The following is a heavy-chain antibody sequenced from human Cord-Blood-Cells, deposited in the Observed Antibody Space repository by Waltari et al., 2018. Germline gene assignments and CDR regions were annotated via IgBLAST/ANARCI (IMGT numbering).Heavy chain of an antibody. D-gene: IGHD6-19*01. V-gene: IGHV3-48*02. J-gene: IGHJ5*02. CDR2: ISSSSSTI. CDR3: ARVTAVADWFDP. CDR1: GITFTRYS. Sequence: EVQLVESGGGLVQPGGSLRLSCPASGITFTRYSMNGVRQAPGKGLEWVSYISSSSSTIYYADSVKGRFTISRDNAKNSLYLQMNSLRDEDTAVYYCARVTAVADWFDPWGQGTLVTVSS.